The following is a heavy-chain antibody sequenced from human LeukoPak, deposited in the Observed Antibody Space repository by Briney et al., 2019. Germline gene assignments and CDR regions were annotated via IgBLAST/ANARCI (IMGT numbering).Heavy chain of an antibody. CDR1: GGSISSVAYY. J-gene: IGHJ4*02. V-gene: IGHV4-39*01. Sequence: SDTLSLTCTVSGGSISSVAYYWGWIRQPPGKGLEWIASIHNTGSPYYNPSLKSRITICIDASKNQLSLELNSVTAADTAIYYCARGRVHFDYWGQGTLVTVSS. CDR2: IHNTGSP. D-gene: IGHD3-10*01. CDR3: ARGRVHFDY.